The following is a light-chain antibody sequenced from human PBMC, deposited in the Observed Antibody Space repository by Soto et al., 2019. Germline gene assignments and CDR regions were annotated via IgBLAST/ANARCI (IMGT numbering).Light chain of an antibody. CDR2: EGT. CDR1: SSDVGNYNL. CDR3: YSFAGSTTFSYV. V-gene: IGLV2-23*03. Sequence: QSVLTQPASVSGSPGQSIDISCTGISSDVGNYNLVSWYQQHPGEAPKVIIYEGTKRPSGVSDRFSGSRSGNTASLTISGLLPEDEADYSCYSFAGSTTFSYVFGPGTKVTVL. J-gene: IGLJ1*01.